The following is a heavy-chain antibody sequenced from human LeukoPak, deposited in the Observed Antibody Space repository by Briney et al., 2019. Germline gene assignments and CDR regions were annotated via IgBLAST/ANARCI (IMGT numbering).Heavy chain of an antibody. Sequence: HAGGSLRLSCAASGFTFSFFAMHWVRQAPGKGLEWVAVISFDGSNKYYADSVKGRFTISRDNSKNTLYLQMNSLRAEDTAVYYCAGEERYFDWFYWYFDLWGRGTLVTVSS. CDR3: AGEERYFDWFYWYFDL. V-gene: IGHV3-30-3*01. D-gene: IGHD3-9*01. CDR1: GFTFSFFA. CDR2: ISFDGSNK. J-gene: IGHJ2*01.